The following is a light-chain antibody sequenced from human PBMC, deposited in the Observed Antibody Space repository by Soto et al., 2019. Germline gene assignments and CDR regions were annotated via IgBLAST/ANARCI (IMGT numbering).Light chain of an antibody. Sequence: QSVLTQPASVSGSPGQSITISCTGTSSDIGGYDYVSWYQQRPGKAPKLMIYEVRNRPSGVSNRFSGSKSGNTASLTISGLQTEDEAAYYCSSYTSNNTPVLGNGTKVT. CDR3: SSYTSNNTPV. CDR2: EVR. J-gene: IGLJ1*01. V-gene: IGLV2-14*01. CDR1: SSDIGGYDY.